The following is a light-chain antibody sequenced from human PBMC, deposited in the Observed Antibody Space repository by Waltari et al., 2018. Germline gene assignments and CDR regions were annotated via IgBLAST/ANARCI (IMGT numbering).Light chain of an antibody. V-gene: IGLV5-37*01. CDR3: MFWPSNVWV. Sequence: QPVLTQPPSSSASPGASARLTCTLPSDLNVDDFNIYWYQQKPGSPPRFLLYYTSDSEKAKGSGVPSRVSGSKDASANAGILLVSGLQSEDEADYYCMFWPSNVWVFGGGTKLTVL. J-gene: IGLJ3*02. CDR2: YTSDSEK. CDR1: SDLNVDDFN.